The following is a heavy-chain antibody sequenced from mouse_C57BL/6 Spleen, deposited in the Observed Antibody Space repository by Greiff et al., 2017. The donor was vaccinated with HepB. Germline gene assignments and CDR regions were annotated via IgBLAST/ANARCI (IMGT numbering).Heavy chain of an antibody. V-gene: IGHV1-19*01. D-gene: IGHD1-1*01. CDR2: INPYNGGT. CDR1: GYTFTDYY. J-gene: IGHJ4*01. Sequence: EVQLQQSGPVLVKPGASVKMSCKASGYTFTDYYMNWVKQSHGKSLEWIGVINPYNGGTSYNQKFKGKATLTVDKSSSTAYMELNSLTSEDSAVYYCARDSYYGRTYYAMDYWGQGTAVTVSS. CDR3: ARDSYYGRTYYAMDY.